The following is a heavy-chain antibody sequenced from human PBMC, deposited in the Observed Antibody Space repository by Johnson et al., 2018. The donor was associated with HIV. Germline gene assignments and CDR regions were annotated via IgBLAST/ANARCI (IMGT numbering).Heavy chain of an antibody. CDR1: GFPFSNAW. Sequence: VQLVESGGGLVKPGGSLRLSCRASGFPFSNAWMNWVRQAPGKGLEWVGRLKSQVDGGTTDYDAPVKDRFSISRDDSKNTLYLQMSSLRTEDAAVYYCTTEVDVFDIWGQGTMVTVSS. J-gene: IGHJ3*02. CDR3: TTEVDVFDI. CDR2: LKSQVDGGTT. V-gene: IGHV3-15*01.